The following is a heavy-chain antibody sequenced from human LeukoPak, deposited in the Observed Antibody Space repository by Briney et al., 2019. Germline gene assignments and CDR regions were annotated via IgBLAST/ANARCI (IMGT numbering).Heavy chain of an antibody. D-gene: IGHD6-13*01. CDR2: INAGNGNT. Sequence: ASVKVSCKASGYTFTSYAMHWVRQAPGQRLEWTGWINAGNGNTKYSQEFQGRVTITRDTSASTAYMELSSLRSEDMAVYYCARAEAAAAPRLFDYWGQGTLVTVSS. CDR1: GYTFTSYA. J-gene: IGHJ4*02. CDR3: ARAEAAAAPRLFDY. V-gene: IGHV1-3*03.